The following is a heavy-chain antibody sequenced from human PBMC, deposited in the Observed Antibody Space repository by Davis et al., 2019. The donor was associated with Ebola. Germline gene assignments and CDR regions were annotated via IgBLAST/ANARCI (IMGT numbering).Heavy chain of an antibody. J-gene: IGHJ6*02. Sequence: GGSLRLSCAASGVSFSRYSMNWVRQAPGKGLEWLSYISRSSSTRHYADSVKGRFTISRDNAKNSLYLQMNSLRDEDTAVYYCASQLELRLYYYYYYGMDVWGQGTTVTVSS. V-gene: IGHV3-48*02. CDR3: ASQLELRLYYYYYYGMDV. D-gene: IGHD1-7*01. CDR1: GVSFSRYS. CDR2: ISRSSSTR.